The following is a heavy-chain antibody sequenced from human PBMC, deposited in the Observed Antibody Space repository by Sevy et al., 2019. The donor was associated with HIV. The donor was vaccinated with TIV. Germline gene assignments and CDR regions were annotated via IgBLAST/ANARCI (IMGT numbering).Heavy chain of an antibody. Sequence: GGSLRLSCAASGFTFSSYNMNWVRQAPGKGLEWGSSISSSSTYIYYVDSVQGRFAISRDNAKNSLFLQMNSLRAEDTAVYHCARDFGPGIAAAPDLWGRGTLVTVSS. D-gene: IGHD6-13*01. J-gene: IGHJ2*01. V-gene: IGHV3-21*01. CDR2: ISSSSTYI. CDR1: GFTFSSYN. CDR3: ARDFGPGIAAAPDL.